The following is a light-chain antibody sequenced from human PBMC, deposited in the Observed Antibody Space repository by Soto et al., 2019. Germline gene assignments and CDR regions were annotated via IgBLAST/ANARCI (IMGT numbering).Light chain of an antibody. V-gene: IGLV1-40*01. CDR2: GNS. J-gene: IGLJ1*01. Sequence: QSALTQPPSVSGASGQRVTISCTGSSSNIGAGYDVHWYQQLPGTAPKLLIYGNSNRPSGVPDRFSGSKSGTSASLAITGLQAEDEADYYCQSYDSSLSADVFGTGTKVTVL. CDR1: SSNIGAGYD. CDR3: QSYDSSLSADV.